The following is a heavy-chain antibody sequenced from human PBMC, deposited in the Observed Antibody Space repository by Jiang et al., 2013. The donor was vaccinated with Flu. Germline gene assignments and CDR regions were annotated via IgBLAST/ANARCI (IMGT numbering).Heavy chain of an antibody. Sequence: QSGSELKKPGASVKVSCKASGFAFTTYVIIWVRQAPGQGLEWMGWINTNTGNPTYAQDFTGRFVFSLDTAVSTAYLQISSLKVEDTAVYYCARLPQSAAATMPVHRGYYYGTDVWGQGTTVTVSS. CDR3: ARLPQSAAATMPVHRGYYYGTDV. CDR1: GFAFTTYV. J-gene: IGHJ6*02. D-gene: IGHD2-2*01. V-gene: IGHV7-4-1*02. CDR2: INTNTGNP.